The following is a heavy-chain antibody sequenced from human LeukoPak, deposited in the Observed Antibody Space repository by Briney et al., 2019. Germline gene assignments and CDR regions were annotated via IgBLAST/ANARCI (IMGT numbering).Heavy chain of an antibody. Sequence: GGSLRLSCVASGFIFSDYDMHWVRQAPGKGLEWVSHIGTGVDTHFSDSVEGRFAISRDNARNSLYLQINCLRAEDTAIYYCARDRRADYGRNNDAFDLWGHGTVVTVSS. J-gene: IGHJ3*01. CDR1: GFIFSDYD. CDR3: ARDRRADYGRNNDAFDL. D-gene: IGHD4-17*01. V-gene: IGHV3-13*01. CDR2: IGTGVDT.